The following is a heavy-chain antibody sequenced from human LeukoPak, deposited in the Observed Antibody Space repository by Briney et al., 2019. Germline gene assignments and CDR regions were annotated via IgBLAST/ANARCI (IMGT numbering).Heavy chain of an antibody. V-gene: IGHV1-8*01. CDR3: ARGNIYRTTRGSFDY. CDR2: MNPNGGNT. J-gene: IGHJ4*02. Sequence: ASVKVSCKASGYTFTSYDINWVRQATGQGLEWMGWMNPNGGNTGYAQKFQGRVTMTRNTSISTAYMELSSLRSEDTAAYYCARGNIYRTTRGSFDYWGQGTLVTVSS. CDR1: GYTFTSYD. D-gene: IGHD3-10*01.